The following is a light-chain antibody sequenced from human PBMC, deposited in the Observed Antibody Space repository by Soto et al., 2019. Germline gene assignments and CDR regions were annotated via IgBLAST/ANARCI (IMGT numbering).Light chain of an antibody. Sequence: EVVLTQSPVTLSLCPGERATLSCRASQSFRGLLAWYQQKPGQAPRLLIYDAYNRATGIPPRFSGSGSGTDFTLTISSLEPEDFAVYYCQQRHMWPITFGQGTRLEIK. CDR1: QSFRGL. CDR2: DAY. J-gene: IGKJ5*01. V-gene: IGKV3-11*01. CDR3: QQRHMWPIT.